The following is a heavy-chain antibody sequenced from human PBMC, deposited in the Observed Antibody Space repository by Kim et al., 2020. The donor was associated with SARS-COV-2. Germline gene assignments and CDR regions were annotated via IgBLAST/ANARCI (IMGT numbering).Heavy chain of an antibody. CDR3: ARDGLGGAYNWFDP. J-gene: IGHJ5*02. Sequence: AQQFQGRVTITADESTSTAYMELSSLRSEDTAVYYCARDGLGGAYNWFDPWGQGTLVTVSS. D-gene: IGHD1-26*01. V-gene: IGHV1-69*01.